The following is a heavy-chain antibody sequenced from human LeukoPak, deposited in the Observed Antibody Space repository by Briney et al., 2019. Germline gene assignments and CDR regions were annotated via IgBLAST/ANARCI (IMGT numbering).Heavy chain of an antibody. J-gene: IGHJ2*01. CDR2: IYYSGST. CDR1: GGSISSGGYY. V-gene: IGHV4-31*03. D-gene: IGHD2-8*01. Sequence: PSETLSLTCTVSGGSISSGGYYWSWIRQHPGKGLEWIGYIYYSGSTYYNPSLKSRVTISVDTSKNQFSLKLSSVTAADTAVYYCARDRGYCTNGVCYGWYFDLWGRGTLVTVSS. CDR3: ARDRGYCTNGVCYGWYFDL.